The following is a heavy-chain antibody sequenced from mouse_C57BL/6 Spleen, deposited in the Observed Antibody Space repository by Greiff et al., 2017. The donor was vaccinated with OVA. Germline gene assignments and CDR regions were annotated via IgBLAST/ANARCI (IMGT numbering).Heavy chain of an antibody. J-gene: IGHJ4*01. CDR2: INPSNGGT. D-gene: IGHD2-2*01. CDR1: GYTFTSYW. CDR3: ARSGYYGYDPYYAMDY. V-gene: IGHV1-53*01. Sequence: VQLQQPGTELVKPGASVKLSCKASGYTFTSYWMHWVKQRPGQGLEWIGNINPSNGGTNYNEKFKSKATLTVDKSSSTAYVQLSSLTSEDSAVYYCARSGYYGYDPYYAMDYWGQGTSVTVSS.